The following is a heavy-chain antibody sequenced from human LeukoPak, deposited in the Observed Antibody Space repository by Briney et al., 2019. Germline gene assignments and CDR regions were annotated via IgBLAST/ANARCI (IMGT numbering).Heavy chain of an antibody. CDR2: IKKDGSEK. CDR3: ARVGGSRENY. Sequence: GGSLRLSCAASGFTFSSHWMSWVRQAPGKGLEWVANIKKDGSEKYYVDAVKGRFTISRDNAKTSLYLQMNSLRAEDTAVYYCARVGGSRENYWGQGTLVTVSS. J-gene: IGHJ4*02. D-gene: IGHD1-26*01. V-gene: IGHV3-7*01. CDR1: GFTFSSHW.